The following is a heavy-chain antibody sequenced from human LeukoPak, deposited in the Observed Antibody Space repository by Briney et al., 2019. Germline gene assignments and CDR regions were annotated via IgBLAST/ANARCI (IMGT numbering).Heavy chain of an antibody. V-gene: IGHV3-23*01. D-gene: IGHD2-15*01. Sequence: GGSLRLSCAASGFTFSNYAMSWVRQAPGKGLEWVSAISGSSGGTYYADSVRGRFTISRDNSKNTLYLQMNSLRAEDTAVYYCAKQDCSGASCYSDWFDPWGQGTLVTVSS. J-gene: IGHJ5*02. CDR3: AKQDCSGASCYSDWFDP. CDR1: GFTFSNYA. CDR2: ISGSSGGT.